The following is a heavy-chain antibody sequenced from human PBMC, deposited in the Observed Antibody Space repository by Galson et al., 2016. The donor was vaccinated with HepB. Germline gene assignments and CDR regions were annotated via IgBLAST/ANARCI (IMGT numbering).Heavy chain of an antibody. Sequence: KVSCKASGVTFSTSAXQWVRQARGQHLEWRGWIVAGNGDTKYAQKFQERVTITRDMSTRTAYMELSSLTSEDXAVYYCAARGNSWPSLWCQGTLVTVSS. V-gene: IGHV1-58*01. CDR1: GVTFSTSA. D-gene: IGHD6-13*01. J-gene: IGHJ1*01. CDR3: AARGNSWPSL. CDR2: IVAGNGDT.